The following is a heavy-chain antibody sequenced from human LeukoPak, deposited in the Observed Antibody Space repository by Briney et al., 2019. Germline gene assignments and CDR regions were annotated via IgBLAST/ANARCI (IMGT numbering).Heavy chain of an antibody. D-gene: IGHD2-21*02. J-gene: IGHJ4*02. V-gene: IGHV3-33*08. CDR3: ATVRGCGGDCYYLDY. CDR1: GFDFSNYW. Sequence: AGGSLRLSCAASGFDFSNYWMYWVRQAPGKGLEWVTIIWYDGSNKYYADSVKGRFIISRDNSKNTLYLQMNSLRAEDTAVYYCATVRGCGGDCYYLDYWGQGTLVTVSS. CDR2: IWYDGSNK.